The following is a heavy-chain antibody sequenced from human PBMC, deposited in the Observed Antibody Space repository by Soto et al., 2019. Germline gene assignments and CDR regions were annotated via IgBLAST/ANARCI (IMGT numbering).Heavy chain of an antibody. CDR2: IKPDGSEK. CDR3: AEDSYYHDSTGYYIFDY. J-gene: IGHJ4*02. Sequence: GGSLRLSCAASGFTFSTYWMSWVRQAPGKGLEWVANIKPDGSEKWYVDSVKGRFIISRDNSKNTLYLQMTSLRAEDTAVYYCAEDSYYHDSTGYYIFDYWGQGTLVTGSS. CDR1: GFTFSTYW. V-gene: IGHV3-7*02. D-gene: IGHD3-22*01.